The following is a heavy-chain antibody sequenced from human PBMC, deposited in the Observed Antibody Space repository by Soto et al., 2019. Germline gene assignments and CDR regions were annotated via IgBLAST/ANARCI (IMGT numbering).Heavy chain of an antibody. CDR2: IIPIFGTA. CDR1: GGTFSSYA. CDR3: AAPEDYYDSSGSPYYFDY. V-gene: IGHV1-69*01. Sequence: VKVSCKASGGTFSSYAISWVRQAPGQGLEWMGGIIPIFGTANYAQKFQGRVTITADESTSTAYMELSSLRSEDTAVYYCAAPEDYYDSSGSPYYFDYWGQGTLVTVSS. J-gene: IGHJ4*02. D-gene: IGHD3-22*01.